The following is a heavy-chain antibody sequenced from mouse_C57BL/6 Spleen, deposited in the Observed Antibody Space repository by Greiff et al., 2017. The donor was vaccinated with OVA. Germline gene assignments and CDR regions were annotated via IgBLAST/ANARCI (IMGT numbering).Heavy chain of an antibody. CDR2: IYPGDGDT. CDR3: ARGDGSSYDY. J-gene: IGHJ2*01. V-gene: IGHV1-82*01. CDR1: GYAFSSSW. D-gene: IGHD1-1*01. Sequence: VNVVESGPELVKPGASVKISCKASGYAFSSSWMNWVKQRPGKGLEWIGRIYPGDGDTNYNGKFKGKATLTADKSSSTAYMQLSSLTSEDSAVYFCARGDGSSYDYWGQGATLTVSS.